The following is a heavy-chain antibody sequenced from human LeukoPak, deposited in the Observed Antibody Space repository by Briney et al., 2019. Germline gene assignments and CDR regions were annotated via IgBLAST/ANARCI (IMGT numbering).Heavy chain of an antibody. D-gene: IGHD3-16*01. Sequence: SETLSLTCAVYGGSFSGYYWSWIRQPPGKGLEWIGEINHSGSTNYNPSLKSRVTISVDTSKNQFSLKLSSVTAADTAVYYCARGVLRMITFGGVRNWFDPWGQGTLVTVSS. CDR1: GGSFSGYY. J-gene: IGHJ5*02. CDR3: ARGVLRMITFGGVRNWFDP. V-gene: IGHV4-34*01. CDR2: INHSGST.